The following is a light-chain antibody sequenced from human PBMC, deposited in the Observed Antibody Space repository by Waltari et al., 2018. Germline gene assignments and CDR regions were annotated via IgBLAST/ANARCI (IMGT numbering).Light chain of an antibody. CDR2: EVS. J-gene: IGLJ1*01. CDR3: SSYAGNNIYV. Sequence: QSALTQPPSASGSPGQSVTISCTGTSSDVGGYNYVSWYQQHPGKAPKLMISEVSKRPSGVPIRFSGSKSGNTASLTVSGVQAEDEADYYCSSYAGNNIYVFGAGTKVTVL. CDR1: SSDVGGYNY. V-gene: IGLV2-8*01.